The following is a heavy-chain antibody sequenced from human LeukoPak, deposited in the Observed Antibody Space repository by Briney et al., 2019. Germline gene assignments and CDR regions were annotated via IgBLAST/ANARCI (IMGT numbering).Heavy chain of an antibody. J-gene: IGHJ4*02. D-gene: IGHD1-14*01. CDR1: GFTFTNAW. CDR2: IKSKTHGGTI. Sequence: PGGSLRLSCTASGFTFTNAWITWVRQAPGKGLEWVGRIKSKTHGGTIDYATPVKGRFTISRDDSKNTLYLQMNSLTSEDTAVYYCTSSITPGIDYWGQGTLVTASS. V-gene: IGHV3-15*01. CDR3: TSSITPGIDY.